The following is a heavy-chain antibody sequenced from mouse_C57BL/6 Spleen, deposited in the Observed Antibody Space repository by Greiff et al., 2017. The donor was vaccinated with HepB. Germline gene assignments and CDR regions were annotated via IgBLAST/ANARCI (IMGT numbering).Heavy chain of an antibody. J-gene: IGHJ1*03. D-gene: IGHD1-1*01. CDR1: GYAFSSSW. V-gene: IGHV1-82*01. Sequence: QVQLQESGPELVKPGASVKFSCKASGYAFSSSWMNWVKQRPGKGLEWIGRIYPGDGDTNYNGKFKGKATLTADKSSSTAYMQLSSLTSEDSAVYFCARTLITTVVARYVDVWGTGTTVTVSS. CDR2: IYPGDGDT. CDR3: ARTLITTVVARYVDV.